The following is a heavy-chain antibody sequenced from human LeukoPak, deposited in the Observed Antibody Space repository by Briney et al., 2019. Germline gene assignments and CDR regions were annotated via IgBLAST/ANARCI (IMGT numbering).Heavy chain of an antibody. V-gene: IGHV3-53*05. J-gene: IGHJ6*02. D-gene: IGHD2-2*01. CDR3: AKVGGYCSSTSCSLPYGMDV. Sequence: GRSLRLSCAASGFTVSNDYMSWVRQAPGKGLEWVSVIYSDGSTYYANSARGRFTISRDNSKNTLYLQMNSLRAEDTAVYYCAKVGGYCSSTSCSLPYGMDVWGQGTTVTVSS. CDR1: GFTVSNDY. CDR2: IYSDGST.